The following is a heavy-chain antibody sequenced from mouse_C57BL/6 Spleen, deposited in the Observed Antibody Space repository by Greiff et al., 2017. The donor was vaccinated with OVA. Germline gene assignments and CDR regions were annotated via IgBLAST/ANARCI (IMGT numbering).Heavy chain of an antibody. CDR2: INPNNGGT. CDR1: GYTFTDYN. J-gene: IGHJ4*01. V-gene: IGHV1-22*01. Sequence: VQLQQSGPELVKPGASVKMSCKASGYTFTDYNMHWVKQSHGKSLEWIGYINPNNGGTSYNQKFKGKATLTVNKASSTAYMELRSLTSEDSAVYYCARPLNWDGAMDYWGQGTSVTVSS. D-gene: IGHD4-1*01. CDR3: ARPLNWDGAMDY.